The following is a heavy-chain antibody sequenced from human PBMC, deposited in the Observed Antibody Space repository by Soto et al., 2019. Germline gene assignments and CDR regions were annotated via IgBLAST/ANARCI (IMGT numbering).Heavy chain of an antibody. CDR2: IIPIFGTA. J-gene: IGHJ4*02. V-gene: IGHV1-69*12. CDR1: GGTFSSYA. D-gene: IGHD3-22*01. CDR3: ARPIRNYYDSSGYRY. Sequence: QVQLVQSGAEVKKPGSSVKVSCKASGGTFSSYAISWVRQAPGQGLEWMGGIIPIFGTANYAQKFQGRVRITADESTSTAYMGLSSLRSEDTAVYYCARPIRNYYDSSGYRYWGQGTLVTVSS.